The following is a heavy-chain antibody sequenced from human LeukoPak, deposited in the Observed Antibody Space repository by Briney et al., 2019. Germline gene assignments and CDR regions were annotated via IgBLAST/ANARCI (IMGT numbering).Heavy chain of an antibody. Sequence: ASVKVSCKASGYSFTSNVISWVRQAPGQGLEWMGWISAYNGNTNYAQKLQGRVTMTTDISTSTAYMELRSLRSDDTAVYYCAREYCTNGVCIEDYWGQGTLVTVSS. J-gene: IGHJ4*02. CDR2: ISAYNGNT. D-gene: IGHD2-8*01. CDR3: AREYCTNGVCIEDY. CDR1: GYSFTSNV. V-gene: IGHV1-18*01.